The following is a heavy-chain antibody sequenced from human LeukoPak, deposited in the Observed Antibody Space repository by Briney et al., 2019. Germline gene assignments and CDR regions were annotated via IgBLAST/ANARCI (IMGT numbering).Heavy chain of an antibody. CDR1: GGSISSYY. CDR3: AREGFGELGIDY. CDR2: IYYSGST. D-gene: IGHD3-10*01. Sequence: SETLSLTCTVSGGSISSYYWSWIRQPPGKGLEWIGYIYYSGSTNYNPSLKSRVTISVDTSKNQFSLKLSSVTAADTAAYYCAREGFGELGIDYWGQGTLVTVSS. J-gene: IGHJ4*02. V-gene: IGHV4-59*01.